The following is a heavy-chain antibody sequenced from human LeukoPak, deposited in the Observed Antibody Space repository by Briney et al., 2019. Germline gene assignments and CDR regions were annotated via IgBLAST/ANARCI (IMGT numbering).Heavy chain of an antibody. J-gene: IGHJ4*02. CDR3: TKDTVDTTMVPYYFEY. Sequence: GGSLRLSCAASGFTFSSYWMSWVRQAPGKGLEWVANIKQEGSEKYYVDSVKGRFTISRDNAKNSLYLQMNSLRAEDTAVYYCTKDTVDTTMVPYYFEYWGQGTLVTVSS. D-gene: IGHD5-18*01. V-gene: IGHV3-7*03. CDR1: GFTFSSYW. CDR2: IKQEGSEK.